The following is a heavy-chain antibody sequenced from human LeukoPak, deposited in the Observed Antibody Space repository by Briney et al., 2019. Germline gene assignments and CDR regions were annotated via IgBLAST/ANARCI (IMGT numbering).Heavy chain of an antibody. J-gene: IGHJ3*02. CDR1: GFTFDDYG. Sequence: GGALRVSLVASGFTFDDYGMRGVRPAPGKGLEWVSDINWNGGSTGIADSVRGGSTISRDNAKNSQYLQMNSLRAEDTAWYHCARDLTGYCSSTSCYTGGDAFDIWGQGTMVTVSS. CDR2: INWNGGST. V-gene: IGHV3-20*02. CDR3: ARDLTGYCSSTSCYTGGDAFDI. D-gene: IGHD2-2*02.